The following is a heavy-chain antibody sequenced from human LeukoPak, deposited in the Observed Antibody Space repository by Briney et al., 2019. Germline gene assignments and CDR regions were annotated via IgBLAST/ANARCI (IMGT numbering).Heavy chain of an antibody. J-gene: IGHJ4*02. Sequence: SSETLSLTCTVSGGSISSYYWSWIRQPPGKGLEWIGYIYYSGSTYYNPSLKSRVTISVDTSKNQFSLKLTSVTAADTAVYYCARLGARITMVRGVIIEAPDYWGQGTLVTVSS. V-gene: IGHV4-59*08. CDR2: IYYSGST. CDR1: GGSISSYY. CDR3: ARLGARITMVRGVIIEAPDY. D-gene: IGHD3-10*01.